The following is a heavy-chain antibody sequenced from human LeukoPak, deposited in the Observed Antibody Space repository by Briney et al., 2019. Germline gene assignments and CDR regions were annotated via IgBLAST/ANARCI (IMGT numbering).Heavy chain of an antibody. Sequence: SETLSLTCTVSGGSISSSSYYWGWLRQPPGKGLEWVGRIYYSGSTYYNPSNKSRATILVDTSKNQFSLKLSSVTAADPAVYYCARDGRERSVDYWGQGTLVTVSS. J-gene: IGHJ4*02. CDR1: GGSISSSSYY. D-gene: IGHD1-26*01. CDR2: IYYSGST. CDR3: ARDGRERSVDY. V-gene: IGHV4-39*07.